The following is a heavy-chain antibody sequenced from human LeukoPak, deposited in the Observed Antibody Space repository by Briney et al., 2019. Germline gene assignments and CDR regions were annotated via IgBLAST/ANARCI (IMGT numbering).Heavy chain of an antibody. CDR2: INSDGSST. D-gene: IGHD6-19*01. CDR1: GFTFSSYW. J-gene: IGHJ4*02. CDR3: AILIAVAGMGFDY. V-gene: IGHV3-74*01. Sequence: GGSLRLSCAASGFTFSSYWMHWVRQAPGKGLVWVSRINSDGSSTSYADSVKGRFTISRDNAKNTLYLQMNSLRAEDTAVYYCAILIAVAGMGFDYWGQGTLVTVSS.